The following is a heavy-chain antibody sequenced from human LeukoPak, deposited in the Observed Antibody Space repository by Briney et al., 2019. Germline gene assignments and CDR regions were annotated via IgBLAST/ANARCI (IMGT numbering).Heavy chain of an antibody. CDR2: IKQDGSEK. J-gene: IGHJ4*01. CDR3: ATPQGDY. CDR1: GFTFSGFC. Sequence: GGSLRLSCVASGFTFSGFCMTWVRRAPGKGLEWVANIKQDGSEKYYVDSVKGRFTISRDNSKNTLDLQMNSLRAEDTAVYYCATPQGDYWGQGTLVTVSS. V-gene: IGHV3-7*03.